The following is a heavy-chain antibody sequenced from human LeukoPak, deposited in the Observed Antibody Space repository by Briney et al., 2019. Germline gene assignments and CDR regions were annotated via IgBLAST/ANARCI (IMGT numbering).Heavy chain of an antibody. J-gene: IGHJ6*03. CDR1: GFTFSSYG. Sequence: GGSLRLSCAASGFTFSSYGMHWVRQAPGKGLEWVAVLWYDGSNKDYTDSVKGRFTISRDNARNTLFLQMNSLRAEDTAVYYCARDIRSYYYMDVWGKGITVTVSS. CDR3: ARDIRSYYYMDV. CDR2: LWYDGSNK. V-gene: IGHV3-33*01. D-gene: IGHD3-3*02.